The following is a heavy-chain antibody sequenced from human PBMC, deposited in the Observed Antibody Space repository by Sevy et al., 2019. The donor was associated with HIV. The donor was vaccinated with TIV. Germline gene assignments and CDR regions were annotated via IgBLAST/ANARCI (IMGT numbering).Heavy chain of an antibody. CDR2: IYYSGST. CDR3: ARAPITMVRGNWFDP. CDR1: GGSISSGDYY. V-gene: IGHV4-30-4*01. D-gene: IGHD3-10*01. J-gene: IGHJ5*02. Sequence: LRLSCTVSGGSISSGDYYWSWIRQPPGKGLEWIGYIYYSGSTYYNPSLKSRLTTSLDMSKNQFSLKLSSVTAADTAVYYCARAPITMVRGNWFDPWGQGTLVTVSS.